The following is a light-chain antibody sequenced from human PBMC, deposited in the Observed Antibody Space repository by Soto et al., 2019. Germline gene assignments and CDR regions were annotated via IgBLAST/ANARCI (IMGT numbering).Light chain of an antibody. CDR2: AAS. J-gene: IGKJ1*01. Sequence: EVVMTQSPATLSVSPGERATLSCRASQSVNTNLAWYQQRPGQAPRVLIYAASTRATGIADRFSGSGSGTDFTLTISSRQPEDIGLYYCQEYNDWPRGTFGQGTKVELK. CDR1: QSVNTN. CDR3: QEYNDWPRGT. V-gene: IGKV3-15*01.